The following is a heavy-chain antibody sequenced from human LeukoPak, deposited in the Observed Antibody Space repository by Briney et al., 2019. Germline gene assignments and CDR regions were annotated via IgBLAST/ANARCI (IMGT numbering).Heavy chain of an antibody. CDR1: GGSVSSGSYY. J-gene: IGHJ1*01. CDR2: IYDSGST. CDR3: AREPSYVGYSMEYFQH. Sequence: SETLSLTCTVSGGSVSSGSYYWSWIRQPPGKGLEWIAYIYDSGSTNYNPSLKSRVTISVDTSKNQFSLKLSSVTAADTAVYYCAREPSYVGYSMEYFQHWGQGTLVTVSS. D-gene: IGHD5-18*01. V-gene: IGHV4-61*01.